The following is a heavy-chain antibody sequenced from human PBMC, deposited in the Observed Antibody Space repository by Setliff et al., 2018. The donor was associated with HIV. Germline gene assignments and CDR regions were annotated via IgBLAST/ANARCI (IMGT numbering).Heavy chain of an antibody. V-gene: IGHV4-30-4*08. CDR3: ARGGGGYNFWSGYPSFDY. D-gene: IGHD3-3*01. CDR2: THYSGST. J-gene: IGHJ4*02. CDR1: GDSISSGGHY. Sequence: PSETLSLTCSVSGDSISSGGHYWSWIRQSPGKGLEWIGYTHYSGSTYFNPSLKSRVSISTDTSKNQFSLKLTSVTAADTAVYYCARGGGGYNFWSGYPSFDYWGQGTLVTAPQ.